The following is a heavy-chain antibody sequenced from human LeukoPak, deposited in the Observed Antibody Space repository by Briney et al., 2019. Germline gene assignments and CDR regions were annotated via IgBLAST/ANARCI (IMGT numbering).Heavy chain of an antibody. D-gene: IGHD3-22*01. CDR3: ASHYDSSGYNWFDP. Sequence: PSETLSLTCTVFGGSISSSSSYWGWIRQPPGKGLEWIRSIYYSGSTYYNPSLKSRVTISVDTSKNQFSLKLSSVTAADTAVYYCASHYDSSGYNWFDPWGQGTLVTVSS. CDR1: GGSISSSSSY. CDR2: IYYSGST. V-gene: IGHV4-39*01. J-gene: IGHJ5*02.